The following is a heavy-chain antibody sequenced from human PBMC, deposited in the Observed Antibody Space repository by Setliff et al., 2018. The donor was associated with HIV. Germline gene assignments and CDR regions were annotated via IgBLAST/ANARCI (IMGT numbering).Heavy chain of an antibody. Sequence: SETLSLTCTVSGGSISSHYWSWIRQPPGKGLEWIGTIYHNGNTNYNPSLKSRVTISVDTSKHQFSLRLNSVTAADTAVYYCARERSRGYTDPPRFDYWGQGTLVTVSS. V-gene: IGHV4-59*11. CDR1: GGSISSHY. CDR3: ARERSRGYTDPPRFDY. D-gene: IGHD5-18*01. J-gene: IGHJ4*02. CDR2: IYHNGNT.